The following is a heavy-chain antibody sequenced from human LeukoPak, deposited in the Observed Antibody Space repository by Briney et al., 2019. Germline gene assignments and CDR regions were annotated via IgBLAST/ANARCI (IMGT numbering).Heavy chain of an antibody. J-gene: IGHJ4*02. CDR3: ARLRSGYYFDY. Sequence: GGSLRLSCAASGFTFSSYSMTWVRQAPGEGLEWVSSITASSTSIHYADSVKGRFTISRDNAKNSLYLQMTSLRDEDTALYYCARLRSGYYFDYWGQGTLVTVSS. CDR2: ITASSTSI. V-gene: IGHV3-48*02. CDR1: GFTFSSYS.